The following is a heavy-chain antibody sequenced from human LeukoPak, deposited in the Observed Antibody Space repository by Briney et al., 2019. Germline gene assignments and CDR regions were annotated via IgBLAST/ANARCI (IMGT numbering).Heavy chain of an antibody. Sequence: GGSLRLSCAASGFIFSSYWMSWVRQAPGKGLEWVSAISGSGGSTYYADSVKGRFTISRDNSKNTLYLQMNSLRAEDTAVYYCAKDGIVGATTDYWGQGTLVTVSS. J-gene: IGHJ4*02. CDR2: ISGSGGST. CDR1: GFIFSSYW. V-gene: IGHV3-23*01. D-gene: IGHD1-26*01. CDR3: AKDGIVGATTDY.